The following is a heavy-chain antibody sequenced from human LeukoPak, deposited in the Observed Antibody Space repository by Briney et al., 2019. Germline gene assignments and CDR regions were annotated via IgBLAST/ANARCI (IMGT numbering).Heavy chain of an antibody. D-gene: IGHD3-9*01. J-gene: IGHJ6*03. CDR3: ARGALRYFDWLKKDYYYMDV. CDR2: IYYSGST. Sequence: KPSETLSLTCTVSGGSISSYYWSWIRQPPGKGLEWIGYIYYSGSTNYNPSLKSRVTLSMDTSKNQFSLRLSSVTAADTAVYYCARGALRYFDWLKKDYYYMDVWGKGTTVTISS. CDR1: GGSISSYY. V-gene: IGHV4-59*01.